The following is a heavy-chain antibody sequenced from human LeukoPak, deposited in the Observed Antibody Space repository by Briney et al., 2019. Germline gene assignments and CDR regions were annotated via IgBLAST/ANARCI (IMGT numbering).Heavy chain of an antibody. D-gene: IGHD2-15*01. CDR1: GYTFTSYG. CDR3: ARDRCSGGSCYSFDY. CDR2: ISAYNGNT. J-gene: IGHJ4*02. V-gene: IGHV1-18*01. Sequence: ASVKVSCKASGYTFTSYGISWVRQAPGQGLEWMGWISAYNGNTNYAQKLQGRVTMTTDTSTSTAYMELRSLRSDDTAVYYCARDRCSGGSCYSFDYWGQGTLVTASS.